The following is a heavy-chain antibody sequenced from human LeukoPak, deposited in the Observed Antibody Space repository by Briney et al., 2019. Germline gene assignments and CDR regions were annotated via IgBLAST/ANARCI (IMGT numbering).Heavy chain of an antibody. CDR1: GCTFTSVW. CDR2: IKSKTDGETT. J-gene: IGHJ4*02. V-gene: IGHV3-15*01. CDR3: STVLNGDTDY. Sequence: GGSLRLSCAASGCTFTSVWMSWVRQAPGKGLEWVGRIKSKTDGETTQYAAPVKGRFTISRDDSRNTLYLQMDSLTTGDKAVYYGSTVLNGDTDYWGRGALVTVSS. D-gene: IGHD5-24*01.